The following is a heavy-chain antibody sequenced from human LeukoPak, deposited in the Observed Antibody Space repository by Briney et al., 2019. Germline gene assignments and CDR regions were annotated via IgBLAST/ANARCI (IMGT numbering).Heavy chain of an antibody. D-gene: IGHD3-10*01. J-gene: IGHJ4*02. V-gene: IGHV3-74*01. CDR3: ARGTGFGELSDY. CDR2: INSDGSST. Sequence: PGGSLRLSCAASGFILNSFWMHWVRQAPGKGRVWVSRINSDGSSTSYADSVKGRFTISRDNAKNTLYLQMNSLRVEDTAVYYCARGTGFGELSDYWGQGTLVTVSP. CDR1: GFILNSFW.